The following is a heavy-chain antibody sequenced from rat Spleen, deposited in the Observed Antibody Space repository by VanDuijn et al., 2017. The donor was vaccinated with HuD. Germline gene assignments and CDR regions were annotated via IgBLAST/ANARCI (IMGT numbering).Heavy chain of an antibody. Sequence: EVQLVESGGGLVQPGRSLKLSCAASGFTFSSFAMAWVRQAPKKGLEWVATISSSGGSTYYRDSVKGRFTVSRDNAKSTLYLQMDSLRSEDTATYYCARHPARVMDYWGQGVMVTVSS. J-gene: IGHJ2*01. CDR1: GFTFSSFA. D-gene: IGHD1-4*01. CDR3: ARHPARVMDY. V-gene: IGHV5-46*01. CDR2: ISSSGGST.